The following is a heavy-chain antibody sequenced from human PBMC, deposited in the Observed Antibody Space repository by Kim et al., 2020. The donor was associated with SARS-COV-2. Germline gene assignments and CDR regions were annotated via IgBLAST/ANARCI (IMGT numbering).Heavy chain of an antibody. D-gene: IGHD3-10*01. Sequence: GETVKGRFNISRDNAKNTLYLQMNSLRAEDTAVYYCARGPMIRGSYWGQGILVTVSS. CDR3: ARGPMIRGSY. V-gene: IGHV3-74*01. J-gene: IGHJ4*02.